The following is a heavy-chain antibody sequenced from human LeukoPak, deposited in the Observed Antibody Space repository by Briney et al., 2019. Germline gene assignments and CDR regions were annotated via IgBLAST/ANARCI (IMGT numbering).Heavy chain of an antibody. V-gene: IGHV3-48*03. J-gene: IGHJ6*02. D-gene: IGHD2-15*01. Sequence: GGSLRLSCAASGFTFSDYEMNWVRQAPGKGLEWVSYISSSGNTIFYADSVKGRFTISRDDAENSLYLQMNSLRVEDTAVYYCAKGRGWFYGMDVWGQGTTVTVSS. CDR2: ISSSGNTI. CDR3: AKGRGWFYGMDV. CDR1: GFTFSDYE.